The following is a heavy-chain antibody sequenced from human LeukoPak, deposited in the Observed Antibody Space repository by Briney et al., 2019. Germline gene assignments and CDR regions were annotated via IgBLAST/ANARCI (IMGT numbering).Heavy chain of an antibody. CDR2: ISGSGGNT. J-gene: IGHJ3*02. CDR3: ARGLVAAAGYGAFDI. Sequence: GGSLRLSCAASGFTFSSYTMSWVRQAPGKGLEWVSTISGSGGNTYYADSVKGRFTISRDNSKNTLYLQMNSLRAEDTAVYYCARGLVAAAGYGAFDIWGQGTMVTVSS. D-gene: IGHD6-13*01. V-gene: IGHV3-23*01. CDR1: GFTFSSYT.